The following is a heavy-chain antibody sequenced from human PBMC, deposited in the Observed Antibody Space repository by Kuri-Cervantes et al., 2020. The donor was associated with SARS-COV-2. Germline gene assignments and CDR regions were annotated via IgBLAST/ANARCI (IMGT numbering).Heavy chain of an antibody. CDR3: ARAEAVAGTLDY. CDR2: MFYSGSA. J-gene: IGHJ4*02. Sequence: SETLSLTCAVSGGSITGYYWNWVRQPPGKGLEWIGYMFYSGSASYNPSLRSRVTLSVDTSKNQFSLKLSPVTAADTAVYYCARAEAVAGTLDYWGQGTLVTVSS. V-gene: IGHV4-59*01. D-gene: IGHD6-19*01. CDR1: GGSITGYY.